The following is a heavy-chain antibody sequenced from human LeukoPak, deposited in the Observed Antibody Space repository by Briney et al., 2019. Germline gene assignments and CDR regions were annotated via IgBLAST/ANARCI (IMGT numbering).Heavy chain of an antibody. Sequence: QPGGSLRLSCAASGFIFKSYYMNWVRQAPGKGLEWVSLISSSGTSIYYTDSVKGRFTISRDNAQNSLYLQMNSLRAEDTAEYYCAGSTGGYDGLFDYWGQGTLVAVSS. V-gene: IGHV3-48*01. CDR3: AGSTGGYDGLFDY. D-gene: IGHD5-12*01. CDR1: GFIFKSYY. CDR2: ISSSGTSI. J-gene: IGHJ4*02.